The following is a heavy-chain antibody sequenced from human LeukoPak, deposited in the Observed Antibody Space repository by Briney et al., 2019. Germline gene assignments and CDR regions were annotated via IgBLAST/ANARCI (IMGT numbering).Heavy chain of an antibody. J-gene: IGHJ4*02. CDR1: GFTFSSYG. D-gene: IGHD3-22*01. CDR2: ISSSGGNT. Sequence: GGSLRLSCAASGFTFSSYGMHWVRQAPGKGLEWVSVISSSGGNTYYADSVKGRFTMSRDNSKNTLDLQMNSLRAEDTAVYYCARRASDSGAKPTFDFWGQGTLVTVSS. V-gene: IGHV3-23*01. CDR3: ARRASDSGAKPTFDF.